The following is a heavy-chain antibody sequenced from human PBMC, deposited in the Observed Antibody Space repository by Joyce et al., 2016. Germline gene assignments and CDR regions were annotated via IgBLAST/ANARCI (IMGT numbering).Heavy chain of an antibody. CDR1: GYTFIVYY. V-gene: IGHV1-2*02. Sequence: QVQPVQSGTEMKKPGASVKVSCKASGYTFIVYYLHWVRQAPGQGLEWMGWINPHSGGTIYAQKFQGRITMTRDTSISTVYMELSSLRSDDTAIYYCARDSRPIAARTAGALYWGQGTLVTVSS. J-gene: IGHJ4*02. CDR2: INPHSGGT. CDR3: ARDSRPIAARTAGALY. D-gene: IGHD6-6*01.